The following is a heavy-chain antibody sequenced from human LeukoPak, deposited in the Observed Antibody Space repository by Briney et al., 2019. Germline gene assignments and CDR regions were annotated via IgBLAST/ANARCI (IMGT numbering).Heavy chain of an antibody. V-gene: IGHV3-74*01. CDR2: INSDGSSP. J-gene: IGHJ4*02. CDR1: GFTFSTYW. Sequence: RSGGSLRLSCAASGFTFSTYWMHWVRHAPGKGLVWVSCINSDGSSPSYADSVKGRFTISRDNAKNSLYLQMNSLRAEDTAVYYCARESGSSGYYYFDYWGQGTLVTVSS. D-gene: IGHD3-22*01. CDR3: ARESGSSGYYYFDY.